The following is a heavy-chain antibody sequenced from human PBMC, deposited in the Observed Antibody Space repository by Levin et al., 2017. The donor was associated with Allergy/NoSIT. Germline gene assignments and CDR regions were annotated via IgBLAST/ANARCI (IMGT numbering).Heavy chain of an antibody. CDR2: ISYSGFT. Sequence: SETLSLTCTVSGGSISTYSWSWIRQPPGKGLQWIGYISYSGFTNYNPSLKSRVTISADTSKNQFSLKLSSVTAADTAVYYCSKHPGCSGGSCYHGGWFDAWGQGSLVTVSS. CDR3: SKHPGCSGGSCYHGGWFDA. D-gene: IGHD2-15*01. V-gene: IGHV4-59*01. CDR1: GGSISTYS. J-gene: IGHJ5*02.